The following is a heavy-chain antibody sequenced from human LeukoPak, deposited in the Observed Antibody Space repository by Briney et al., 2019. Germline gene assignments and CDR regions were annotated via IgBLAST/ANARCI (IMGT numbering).Heavy chain of an antibody. J-gene: IGHJ6*02. V-gene: IGHV4-39*07. Sequence: SETLSLTCTVSGGAISSSDYYWGWIRQPPGKGLEWIGNIYYSGNTFYNPPLKSRVTISVDTSKNQFSLKLSSVTAADTAVYYCARGSYVLRYFDWLKYGMDVWGQGTTVTVSS. D-gene: IGHD3-9*01. CDR2: IYYSGNT. CDR1: GGAISSSDYY. CDR3: ARGSYVLRYFDWLKYGMDV.